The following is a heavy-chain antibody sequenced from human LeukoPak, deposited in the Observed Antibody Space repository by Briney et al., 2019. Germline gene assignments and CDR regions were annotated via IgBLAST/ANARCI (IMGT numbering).Heavy chain of an antibody. CDR2: ISYDGSNK. CDR3: ARAVGATIQRTPDY. D-gene: IGHD1-26*01. J-gene: IGHJ4*02. CDR1: GFTFSSYA. Sequence: PGGSLRLSCAASGFTFSSYAMHWVRQAPGKGLEWVAVISYDGSNKYYADSVKGRFTISRDDSKNTLYLQMNSLRAEDTAVYYCARAVGATIQRTPDYWGQGTLVTVSS. V-gene: IGHV3-30*04.